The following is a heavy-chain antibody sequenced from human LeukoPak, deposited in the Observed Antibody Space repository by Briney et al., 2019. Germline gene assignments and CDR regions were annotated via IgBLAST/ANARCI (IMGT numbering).Heavy chain of an antibody. D-gene: IGHD3-22*01. Sequence: ASVKVSCKVSGYTVTELSMHWVRQAPGKGLEWMGGFDPEDGETIYAQKFQGRVTMTEDTSTDTAYMELSSLRSEDTAVYYCATVASSGYYWDIDYWGQGTLVTVSS. CDR3: ATVASSGYYWDIDY. J-gene: IGHJ4*02. CDR1: GYTVTELS. CDR2: FDPEDGET. V-gene: IGHV1-24*01.